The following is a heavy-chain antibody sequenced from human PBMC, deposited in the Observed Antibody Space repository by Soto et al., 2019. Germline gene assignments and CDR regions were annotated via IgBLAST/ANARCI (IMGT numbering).Heavy chain of an antibody. D-gene: IGHD3-16*01. CDR2: ISYDGSDK. J-gene: IGHJ4*02. CDR3: ARGATLYYCDC. Sequence: GGSLRLSCAASGFTFSSYAMHWVRQAPGKGLEWLAVISYDGSDKYYADSVKGRFTISRDNSKNTLYLQMNSLRAEDTAVYSCARGATLYYCDCWGQGTLVTVSS. CDR1: GFTFSSYA. V-gene: IGHV3-30-3*01.